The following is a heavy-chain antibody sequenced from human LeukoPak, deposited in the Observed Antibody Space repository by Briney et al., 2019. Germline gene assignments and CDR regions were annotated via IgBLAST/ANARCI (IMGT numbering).Heavy chain of an antibody. CDR1: GFTFSNAW. J-gene: IGHJ4*02. Sequence: GGSLRLSCAASGFTFSNAWMSWVRQAPGQGLEWVGRIRSKTDGTTTDYAAPGKGRFTISRDDSKNTLYLLMNSLKAEDTAVYCGTTWLVTLQRSYIDYWGQGTLVTVSS. CDR2: IRSKTDGTTT. D-gene: IGHD3-16*02. V-gene: IGHV3-15*01. CDR3: TTWLVTLQRSYIDY.